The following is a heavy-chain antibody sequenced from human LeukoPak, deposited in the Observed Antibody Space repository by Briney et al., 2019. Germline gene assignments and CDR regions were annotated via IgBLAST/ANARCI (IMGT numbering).Heavy chain of an antibody. V-gene: IGHV3-33*06. D-gene: IGHD3-10*01. CDR3: ANAQQPYGSGSARN. J-gene: IGHJ4*02. CDR1: GFTFSSYG. Sequence: GGSLRLSCAASGFTFSSYGMHWVRQAPGKGLEWVAVIWYDGSNKYYADSVKGRFTISRDNSKNTLYLQMNSLRAEDTAVYYCANAQQPYGSGSARNWGQGTLVTVYS. CDR2: IWYDGSNK.